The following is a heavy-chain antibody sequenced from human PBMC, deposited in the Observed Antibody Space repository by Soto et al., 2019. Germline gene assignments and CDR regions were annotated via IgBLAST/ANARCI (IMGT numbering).Heavy chain of an antibody. V-gene: IGHV1-2*04. D-gene: IGHD5-18*01. J-gene: IGHJ6*02. CDR2: INPNSGGT. CDR1: GYTFTSYD. Sequence: ASVKVSCKASGYTFTSYDISWVRQAPGQGLEWMGWINPNSGGTNYAQKFQGWVTMTRDTSISTAYMELSRLRSDDTAVYYCAREERGYSYGFYYYYGMDVWGQGTTVTVSS. CDR3: AREERGYSYGFYYYYGMDV.